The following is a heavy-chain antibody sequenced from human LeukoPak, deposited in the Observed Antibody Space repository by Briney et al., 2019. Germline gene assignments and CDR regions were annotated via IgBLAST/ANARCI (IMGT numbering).Heavy chain of an antibody. CDR2: IYSGGNT. D-gene: IGHD1-14*01. Sequence: PGGSLRLSCTVSGFTVSSNSMSWVRQAPGKGLEWVSFIYSGGNTHYSDSVKGRFTLSRDTAKNTLYLQMNSVRVDDTAVYYCVREDGILLGNDGFDIWGLGTMVTVSS. CDR3: VREDGILLGNDGFDI. CDR1: GFTVSSNS. V-gene: IGHV3-53*01. J-gene: IGHJ3*02.